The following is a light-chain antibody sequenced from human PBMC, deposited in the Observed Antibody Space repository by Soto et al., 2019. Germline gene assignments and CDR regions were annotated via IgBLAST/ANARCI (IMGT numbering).Light chain of an antibody. J-gene: IGKJ1*01. V-gene: IGKV3-11*01. Sequence: IVLTQSPVTLAVSPGERAVLSCRASQSVSTSLAWYQHKPGQAPRLFIYDASKRAPGIPARFSGSGSGTDFTLTISSLEPGDFAVYYCQVRDVWPSFRQGTKVEIK. CDR1: QSVSTS. CDR2: DAS. CDR3: QVRDVWPS.